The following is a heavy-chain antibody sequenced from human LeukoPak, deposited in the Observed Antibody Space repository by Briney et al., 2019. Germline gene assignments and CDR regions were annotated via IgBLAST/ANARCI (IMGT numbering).Heavy chain of an antibody. CDR3: ARVHGDYFNYYYYYMDV. Sequence: ASVKVSCKASGYTFTSYDINWVRQATGQGLEWMGWMNPNSGNTGYAQKFQGRVTITRNTSISTAYMELSSLRSEDTAVYYCARVHGDYFNYYYYYMDVWGKGTTVTISS. CDR2: MNPNSGNT. CDR1: GYTFTSYD. J-gene: IGHJ6*03. D-gene: IGHD4-17*01. V-gene: IGHV1-8*03.